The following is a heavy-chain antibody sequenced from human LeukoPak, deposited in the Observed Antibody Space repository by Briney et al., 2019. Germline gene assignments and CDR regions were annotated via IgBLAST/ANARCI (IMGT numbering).Heavy chain of an antibody. CDR1: GYTFTSYA. D-gene: IGHD3-16*01. J-gene: IGHJ5*02. CDR3: AREKGDFDP. V-gene: IGHV1-18*01. Sequence: ASVKVCCKASGYTFTSYAMHWVRQAPGQRLEWMGWVSAYNGNTNYAQKLQGRVTMTTDTSTSTAYMELRSLRSDDTAVYYCAREKGDFDPWGQGTLVTVSS. CDR2: VSAYNGNT.